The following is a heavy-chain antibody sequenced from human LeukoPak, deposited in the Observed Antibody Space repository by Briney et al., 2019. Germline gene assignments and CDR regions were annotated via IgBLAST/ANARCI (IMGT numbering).Heavy chain of an antibody. J-gene: IGHJ5*02. CDR2: INHSGST. CDR3: ARGRYSSSWSTYNWFDP. CDR1: GGSFSGYY. Sequence: SETLSLTCAVYGGSFSGYYWSWIRQPPGKGLEWIGGINHSGSTNYNPSLKSRVTISVDTSKNQFSLKLSSVTAADTAVYYCARGRYSSSWSTYNWFDPWGQGTLVTVSS. D-gene: IGHD6-13*01. V-gene: IGHV4-34*01.